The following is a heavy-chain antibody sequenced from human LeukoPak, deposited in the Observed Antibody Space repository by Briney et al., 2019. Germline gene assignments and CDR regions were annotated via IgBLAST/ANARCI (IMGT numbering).Heavy chain of an antibody. Sequence: GGSLRLSCAASGFTVSSNYLSWVRQAPGKGLEWVSVMFSGGSTYYADSVKGRFTISRDNSKNTVYLQMNSLRAEDTAVYYCARPSQWIGAFDIWGQGTMVTVSS. CDR1: GFTVSSNY. J-gene: IGHJ3*02. CDR3: ARPSQWIGAFDI. CDR2: MFSGGST. D-gene: IGHD6-19*01. V-gene: IGHV3-53*01.